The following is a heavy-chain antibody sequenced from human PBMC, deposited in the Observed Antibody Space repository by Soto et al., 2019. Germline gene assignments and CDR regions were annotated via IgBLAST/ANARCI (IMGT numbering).Heavy chain of an antibody. J-gene: IGHJ4*02. CDR1: GGSISSYY. CDR3: ARDPLMYGSGSWVDY. Sequence: SETLSLTCTVSGGSISSYYWSWIRQPPGKGLEWIGYIYYSGSTNYNPSLKSRVTISVDTSKNQFSLKLSSVTAADTAVYYCARDPLMYGSGSWVDYWGQGTLVTVSS. CDR2: IYYSGST. V-gene: IGHV4-59*01. D-gene: IGHD3-10*01.